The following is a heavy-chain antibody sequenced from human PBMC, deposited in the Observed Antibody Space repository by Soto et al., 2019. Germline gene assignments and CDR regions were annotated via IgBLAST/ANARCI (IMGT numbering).Heavy chain of an antibody. CDR2: IWYDGSNK. CDR1: GFTFSSYG. V-gene: IGHV3-33*01. D-gene: IGHD2-2*01. CDR3: ARATYCISTSCYAALYYYYYGMDV. Sequence: GGSLRLSCAASGFTFSSYGMHWVLQAPGKGLEWVAVIWYDGSNKYYADSVKGRFTISRDNSKNTLYLQMNSLRAEDTAVYYCARATYCISTSCYAALYYYYYGMDVWGQGTTVTVSS. J-gene: IGHJ6*02.